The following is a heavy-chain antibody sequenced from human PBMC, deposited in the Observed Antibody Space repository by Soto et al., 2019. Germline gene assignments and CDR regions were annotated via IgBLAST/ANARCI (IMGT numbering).Heavy chain of an antibody. J-gene: IGHJ6*02. Sequence: PGGSLRLSCAASGFTFSSYAMSWVRQAPGKGLEWVSAISGSGGSTYYADSVKGRFTISRDNSKNTLYLQMNSLRAEDTAVYYCANLIITGTLDYYYGMDVWGQGTTVTVSS. D-gene: IGHD1-20*01. CDR2: ISGSGGST. V-gene: IGHV3-23*01. CDR3: ANLIITGTLDYYYGMDV. CDR1: GFTFSSYA.